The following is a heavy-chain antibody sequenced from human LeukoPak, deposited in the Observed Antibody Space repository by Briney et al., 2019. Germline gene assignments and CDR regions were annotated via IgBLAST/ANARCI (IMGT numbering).Heavy chain of an antibody. CDR2: IDHSGST. D-gene: IGHD4-17*01. V-gene: IGHV4-4*02. Sequence: SETLSLTCAVSGGLISSRNWWSWVRQSPGKGLEWIGEIDHSGSTNYNPSLKSRVTISLDKSKNQFSLKLSSVTAADTAVYYCARATDLDYWGQGTLVTVSS. J-gene: IGHJ4*02. CDR1: GGLISSRNW. CDR3: ARATDLDY.